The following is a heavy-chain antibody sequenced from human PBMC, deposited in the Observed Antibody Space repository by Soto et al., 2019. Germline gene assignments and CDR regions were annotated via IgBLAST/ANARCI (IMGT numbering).Heavy chain of an antibody. D-gene: IGHD3-22*01. J-gene: IGHJ5*02. CDR1: GGSISSYY. Sequence: SETLSLTCTVSGGSISSYYWSWIRQPAGKGLEWIGRIYTSGSTNYNPSLKSRVTMSVDTSKNQFSLKLSSVTAADTAVYYCARDRYYYDSSGYYYANWFDPRGQGTLVTVSS. CDR3: ARDRYYYDSSGYYYANWFDP. CDR2: IYTSGST. V-gene: IGHV4-4*07.